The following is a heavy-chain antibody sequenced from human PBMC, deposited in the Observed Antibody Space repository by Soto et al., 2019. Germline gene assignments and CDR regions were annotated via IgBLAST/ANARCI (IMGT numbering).Heavy chain of an antibody. J-gene: IGHJ5*02. Sequence: QLQLQESGPGLVKPSETLSLTCTVSGGSISSSNYYWGWIRQPPGKGLEWIGSIYYSGNTYYNPSLTSRFTITVDTSKNQFSLKLSSVTAADTAVYYCTRPNRYSRDCFDPWGQGTLVTVSS. D-gene: IGHD1-26*01. CDR1: GGSISSSNYY. V-gene: IGHV4-39*01. CDR2: IYYSGNT. CDR3: TRPNRYSRDCFDP.